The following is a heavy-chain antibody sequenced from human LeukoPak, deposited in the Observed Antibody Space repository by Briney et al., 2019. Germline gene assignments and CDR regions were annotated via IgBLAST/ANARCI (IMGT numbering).Heavy chain of an antibody. V-gene: IGHV4-4*02. Sequence: SGTLSLTCGVSGGSITSTNYWTWVRQPPGKGLEWIGEVNLQGSTNYNPSLKSRVTISVDTSKNQFSLKLSSVTAADTAVYYCARHGGYCSSTSCSPLDHWGQGTLVTVSS. CDR3: ARHGGYCSSTSCSPLDH. D-gene: IGHD2-2*01. J-gene: IGHJ4*02. CDR1: GGSITSTNY. CDR2: VNLQGST.